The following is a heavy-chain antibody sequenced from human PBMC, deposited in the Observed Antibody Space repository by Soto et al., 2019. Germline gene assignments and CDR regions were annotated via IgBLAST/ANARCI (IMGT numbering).Heavy chain of an antibody. CDR3: ARLWGWFGDY. J-gene: IGHJ4*02. CDR1: GGSISSYY. D-gene: IGHD3-10*01. CDR2: IYYSGST. Sequence: QVQLQESGPGLVKPSETLSLTCTVSGGSISSYYWSWIRQPPGKGLEWIGYIYYSGSTNYNPSLXRXAXLXXDTSKNQCSLKLSSVTAADTAVYYCARLWGWFGDYWGQGTLVTVSS. V-gene: IGHV4-59*08.